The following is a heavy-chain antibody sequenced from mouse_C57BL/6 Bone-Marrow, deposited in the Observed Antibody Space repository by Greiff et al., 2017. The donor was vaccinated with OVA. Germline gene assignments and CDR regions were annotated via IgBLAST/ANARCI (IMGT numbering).Heavy chain of an antibody. CDR1: GFTFSSYA. Sequence: EVMLVESGGGLVKPGGSLKLSCAASGFTFSSYAMSWVRQTPEKRLEWVATISDGGSYTYYPDNVKGRFTISRDNAKNNLYLQMSHLKSEDTAMYYCARVEITTVVAYYFDYWGQGTTLTVSS. CDR3: ARVEITTVVAYYFDY. V-gene: IGHV5-4*03. J-gene: IGHJ2*01. D-gene: IGHD1-1*01. CDR2: ISDGGSYT.